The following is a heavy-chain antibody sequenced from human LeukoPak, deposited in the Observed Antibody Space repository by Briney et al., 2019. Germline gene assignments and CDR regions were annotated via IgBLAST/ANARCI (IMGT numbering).Heavy chain of an antibody. CDR2: MNPNSGNT. CDR1: GYTFTGYD. V-gene: IGHV1-8*03. J-gene: IGHJ5*02. CDR3: ARYCSSTSCYSRVGFDP. D-gene: IGHD2-2*01. Sequence: ASVKVSCKASGYTFTGYDINWVRQATRQGLEWMGWMNPNSGNTGYAQKFQGRVTITRNTSISTAYMELSSLRSEDTAVYYCARYCSSTSCYSRVGFDPWGQGTLVTVSS.